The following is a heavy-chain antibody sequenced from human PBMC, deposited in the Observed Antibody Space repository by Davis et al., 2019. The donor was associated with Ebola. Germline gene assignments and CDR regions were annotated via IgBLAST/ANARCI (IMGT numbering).Heavy chain of an antibody. CDR2: IYYRGNT. J-gene: IGHJ4*02. V-gene: IGHV4-39*01. CDR3: ASPPVLYSSSPNPDY. CDR1: GGSIFSRSYY. D-gene: IGHD6-13*01. Sequence: PSETLSLTCTVSGGSIFSRSYYWGWIRQPPVKGLAWIGRIYYRGNTFYNPPLKSRVTISVDTSKNQISLKMSSVTAADTAVYYCASPPVLYSSSPNPDYWGQGTLVTVSS.